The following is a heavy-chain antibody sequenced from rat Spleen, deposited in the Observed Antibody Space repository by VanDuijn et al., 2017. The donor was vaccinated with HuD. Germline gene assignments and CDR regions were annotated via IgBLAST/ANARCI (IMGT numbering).Heavy chain of an antibody. V-gene: IGHV6-6*01. CDR3: GLFGY. J-gene: IGHJ2*01. CDR2: IKDKSSNYAT. Sequence: EVQVLESGGGLVQPGNSLKLSCATSGFTFSTAWMYWYRQFPEKRLEWVARIKDKSSNYATDYTESVKGRFTISRDDSKSSIFLQMNNLKEEDTAIYYCGLFGYWGQGVMVTVSS. CDR1: GFTFSTAW.